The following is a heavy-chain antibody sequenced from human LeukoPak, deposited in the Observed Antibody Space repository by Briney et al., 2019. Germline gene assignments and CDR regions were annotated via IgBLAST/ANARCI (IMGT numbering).Heavy chain of an antibody. V-gene: IGHV1-69*06. D-gene: IGHD5-12*01. CDR3: ARGNSRGGYAGIDY. CDR1: GGTFSSYA. CDR2: IIPIFGTA. J-gene: IGHJ4*02. Sequence: SVKVSCKASGGTFSSYAISWVRQAPGQGLEWMGGIIPIFGTANYAQKFQGRVTITADKSTSTAYMELSSLRSEDTAVYYCARGNSRGGYAGIDYWGQGTLVTVSS.